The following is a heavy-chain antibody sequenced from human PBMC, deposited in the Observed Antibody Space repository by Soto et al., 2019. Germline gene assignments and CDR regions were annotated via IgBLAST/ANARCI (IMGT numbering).Heavy chain of an antibody. V-gene: IGHV4-39*01. CDR2: IYYIGST. J-gene: IGHJ4*02. Sequence: SETLSLTCTFSGGSISSGGYYWSWIRQHPGKGLEWIVYIYYIGSTYYNPCLKSRVTISVDTSKNQFSLRLTSVTAADTAVYDCARHFGSCVREIDFWGRGTLVTVSS. CDR3: ARHFGSCVREIDF. CDR1: GGSISSGGYY. D-gene: IGHD3-16*01.